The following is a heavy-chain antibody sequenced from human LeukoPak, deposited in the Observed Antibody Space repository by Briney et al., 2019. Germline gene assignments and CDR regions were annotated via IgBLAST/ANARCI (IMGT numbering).Heavy chain of an antibody. J-gene: IGHJ4*02. Sequence: GGSLRLSCAASGFTFSSYSMNWVRQAPGKGLEWVANIKQDGTEKYYVDSVKGRFTISRDDAKNSLYLQMNRLRAEDTAVYYCAKLAKYFYGSETYYFFEHWGQGTPVTASS. CDR1: GFTFSSYS. D-gene: IGHD3-10*01. CDR3: AKLAKYFYGSETYYFFEH. V-gene: IGHV3-7*01. CDR2: IKQDGTEK.